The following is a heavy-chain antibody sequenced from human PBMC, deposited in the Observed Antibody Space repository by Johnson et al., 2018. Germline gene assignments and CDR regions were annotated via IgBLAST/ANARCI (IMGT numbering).Heavy chain of an antibody. CDR3: ARESGSSSVWYMAV. V-gene: IGHV3-30-3*01. CDR2: ISYDGSNK. CDR1: GFTFSTYA. J-gene: IGHJ6*03. D-gene: IGHD6-6*01. Sequence: QVQLQESEGGVVQFGRSLRLSCAASGFTFSTYAMHWVRQAPGKGLEWVAVISYDGSNKYYADSVKGRFTISRDNSKNTLYLQMNSLRAEDTAVYYCARESGSSSVWYMAVWGKGTTVTVSS.